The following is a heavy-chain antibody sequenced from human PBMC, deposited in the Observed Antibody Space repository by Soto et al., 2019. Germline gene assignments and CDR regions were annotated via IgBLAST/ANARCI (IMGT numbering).Heavy chain of an antibody. D-gene: IGHD4-17*01. CDR3: AKGDGDYSGYFDL. CDR2: ISYDGSNK. J-gene: IGHJ2*01. CDR1: GFTFSSYG. Sequence: VQLVESGGGVVQPGRSLRLSCAASGFTFSSYGMHWVRQAPGKGLEWVAVISYDGSNKYYADSVKGRFTISRDNSKNTLYLQMNSLRAEDTAVYYCAKGDGDYSGYFDLWGRGTLVTVSS. V-gene: IGHV3-30*18.